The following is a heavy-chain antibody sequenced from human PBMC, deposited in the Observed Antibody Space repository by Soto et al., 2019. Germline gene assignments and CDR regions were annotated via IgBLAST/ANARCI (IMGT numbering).Heavy chain of an antibody. V-gene: IGHV1-2*02. D-gene: IGHD2-21*01. CDR3: ARDSRTYSHCVEG. J-gene: IGHJ6*02. Sequence: ASVKVSCKASGYPFTGPYIYWVRQAPGQGLEWMGWINPSSGGTEFAEKFQGRVTVTRDTSIRTVFLELNSLTSDDTGVYFCARDSRTYSHCVEGWGQGSAGSVAS. CDR2: INPSSGGT. CDR1: GYPFTGPY.